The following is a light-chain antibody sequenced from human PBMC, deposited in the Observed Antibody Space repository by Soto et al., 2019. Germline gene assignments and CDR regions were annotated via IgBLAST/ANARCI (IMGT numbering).Light chain of an antibody. CDR3: QQANSFPIT. V-gene: IGKV1-12*01. J-gene: IGKJ3*01. CDR2: ASS. Sequence: DIQMTQSPSSVSASVGDRVTITCRASQDILSWLAWYQQKPGEAPRLLIYASSNLQSGVPSRFNGSGSGTDFTLTISSLQPEDVATYYCQQANSFPITFGPGTRLDIK. CDR1: QDILSW.